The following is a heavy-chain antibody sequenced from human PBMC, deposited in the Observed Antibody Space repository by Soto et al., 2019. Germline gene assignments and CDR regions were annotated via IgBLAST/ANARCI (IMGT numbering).Heavy chain of an antibody. CDR1: GYRFTNYW. Sequence: PGESLKISCKGSGYRFTNYWIAWVRQMPGKGLEWMGIFYPGDSETRYSPSFQGQVTISADRSISTAYLQWRSLKASDSAMYYCARHQGASWGGVFDYWGQGTPVTVSS. V-gene: IGHV5-51*01. CDR2: FYPGDSET. J-gene: IGHJ4*02. D-gene: IGHD3-16*01. CDR3: ARHQGASWGGVFDY.